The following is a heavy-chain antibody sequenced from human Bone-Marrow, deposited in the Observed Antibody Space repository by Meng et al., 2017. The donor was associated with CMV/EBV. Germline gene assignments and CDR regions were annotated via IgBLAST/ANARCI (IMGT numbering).Heavy chain of an antibody. D-gene: IGHD3-10*01. CDR1: GYSFTGYY. V-gene: IGHV1-2*02. CDR3: ARNRITMVRGVIIHFDY. J-gene: IGHJ4*02. CDR2: INPNSGGT. Sequence: ASVKVSCKASGYSFTGYYMHWVRQAPGQGLEWMGWINPNSGGTNYAQKFQGRVTMTRHTSISTAYMELSRLRSDDTAVYYCARNRITMVRGVIIHFDYWGQGTLVTVSS.